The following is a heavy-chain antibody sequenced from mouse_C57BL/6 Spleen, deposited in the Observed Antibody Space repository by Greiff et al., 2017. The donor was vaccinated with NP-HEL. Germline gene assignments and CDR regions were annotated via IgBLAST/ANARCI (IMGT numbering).Heavy chain of an antibody. V-gene: IGHV1-84*01. CDR3: ARTGHYGSSYVGYAMDY. CDR1: GYTFTDYY. J-gene: IGHJ4*01. D-gene: IGHD1-1*01. CDR2: IYPGSGNT. Sequence: VQVVESGPELVKPGASVKISCKASGYTFTDYYINWVKQRPGQGLEWIGWIYPGSGNTKYNEKFKGKATLTVDTSSSTAYMQLSSLTSEDSAVYFCARTGHYGSSYVGYAMDYWGQGTSVTVSS.